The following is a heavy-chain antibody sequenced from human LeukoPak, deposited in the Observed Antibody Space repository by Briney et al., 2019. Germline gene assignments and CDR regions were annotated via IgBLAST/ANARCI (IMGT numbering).Heavy chain of an antibody. V-gene: IGHV3-48*02. D-gene: IGHD6-19*01. CDR3: ATSAVTDLYY. CDR1: GFSFSSYS. CDR2: ISSSSSTI. J-gene: IGHJ4*02. Sequence: GGSLRLSCAASGFSFSSYSMKWVRQAPGMGLEWVSHISSSSSTIYYADSVKGRFTISRDNARNSLFLQMNSLRDEDTAVYFCATSAVTDLYYWGQGTVVTVSS.